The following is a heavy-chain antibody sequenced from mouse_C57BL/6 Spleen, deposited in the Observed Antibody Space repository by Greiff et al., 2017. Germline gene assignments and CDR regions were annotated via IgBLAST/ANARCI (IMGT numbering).Heavy chain of an antibody. CDR1: GFTFSDYG. Sequence: EVKLMESGGGLVQPGGSLKLSCAASGFTFSDYGMAWVRQAPRQGPEWVAFISNLAYSIYYADTVTGRFTISRENAKNTLYLEMSSLRSEDTAMYYCAKGGYDYDEAWFACWGQGTLVTVSA. J-gene: IGHJ3*01. CDR2: ISNLAYSI. V-gene: IGHV5-15*01. D-gene: IGHD2-4*01. CDR3: AKGGYDYDEAWFAC.